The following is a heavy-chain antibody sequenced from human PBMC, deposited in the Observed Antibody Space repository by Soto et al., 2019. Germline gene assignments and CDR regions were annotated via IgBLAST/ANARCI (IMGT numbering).Heavy chain of an antibody. D-gene: IGHD2-8*01. CDR2: INGDGGST. V-gene: IGHV3-43*02. CDR1: GFTFDDDA. Sequence: GGSLRLSCAASGFTFDDDAMRWVRQAPGKGLEWVSLINGDGGSTYYADSVKGRLTISRDNSKNSLYLKMNRLRTEDPALYYCAKDPHPYCTKGVCDGMDVWGQGTTVTVSS. J-gene: IGHJ6*02. CDR3: AKDPHPYCTKGVCDGMDV.